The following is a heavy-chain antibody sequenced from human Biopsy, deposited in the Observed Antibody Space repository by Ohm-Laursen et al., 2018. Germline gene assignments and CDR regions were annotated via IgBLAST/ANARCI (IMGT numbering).Heavy chain of an antibody. CDR3: ARVPAYPSIDGYYGLDL. D-gene: IGHD3-9*01. CDR1: GYTFAGYY. CDR2: INPNSGNA. V-gene: IGHV1-2*02. J-gene: IGHJ6*02. Sequence: ATVKISCKASGYTFAGYYLHWVRQAPGHGLEWMGWINPNSGNANYAQSFQGRLTVTRDTSISTAYMELTSLTFDDTAIYYCARVPAYPSIDGYYGLDLWGQGTTVIVPS.